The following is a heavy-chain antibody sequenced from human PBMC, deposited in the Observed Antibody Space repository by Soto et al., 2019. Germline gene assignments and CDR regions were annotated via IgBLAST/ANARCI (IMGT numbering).Heavy chain of an antibody. J-gene: IGHJ4*02. CDR1: GYTFTSYA. V-gene: IGHV1-3*01. Sequence: ASVKVSCKASGYTFTSYAMHWVRQAPGQRLEWMGWINAGNGNTKYSQKFQGRVTITRDTSASTAYMELSSLRSEDTAVYYCARDIRLEQRLAFDYWGQGTLVTVSS. CDR2: INAGNGNT. D-gene: IGHD6-19*01. CDR3: ARDIRLEQRLAFDY.